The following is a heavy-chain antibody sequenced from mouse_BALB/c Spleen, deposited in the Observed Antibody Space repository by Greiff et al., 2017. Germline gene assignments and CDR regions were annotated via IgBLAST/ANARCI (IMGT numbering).Heavy chain of an antibody. CDR3: AREFQFYAMDY. CDR2: ISSGSSTI. V-gene: IGHV5-17*02. Sequence: DVKLVESGGGLVQPGGSRKLSCAASGFTFSSFGMHWVRQAPEKGLEWVAYISSGSSTIYYADTVKGRFTISRDNPKNTLFLQMTSLRSEDTAMYYCAREFQFYAMDYWGQGTSVTVSS. J-gene: IGHJ4*01. CDR1: GFTFSSFG.